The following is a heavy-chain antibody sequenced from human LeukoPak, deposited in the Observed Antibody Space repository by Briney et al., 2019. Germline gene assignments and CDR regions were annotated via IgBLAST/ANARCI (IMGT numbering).Heavy chain of an antibody. D-gene: IGHD4-17*01. V-gene: IGHV1-69*05. CDR2: IIPIFGTA. CDR1: GGTFSSYA. J-gene: IGHJ2*01. Sequence: ASVKVSCEXSGGTFSSYAISWVRQAPGQGLEWMGGIIPIFGTANYAQKFQGRVTITTDESTSTAYMELSSLRSEDTAVYYCARTPYRLGYGEGWYFDLWGRGTLVTVSS. CDR3: ARTPYRLGYGEGWYFDL.